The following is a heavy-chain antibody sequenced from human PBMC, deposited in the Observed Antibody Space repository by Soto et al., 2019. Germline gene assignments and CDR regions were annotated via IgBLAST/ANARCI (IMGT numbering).Heavy chain of an antibody. D-gene: IGHD3-22*01. CDR3: TRYYYASSGYYVY. CDR1: GGSISSGDYY. V-gene: IGHV4-30-4*01. Sequence: SETLSLTSTVSGGSISSGDYYWVWIRRPPGKGLEWIVYIYYSGSTYYNPSLKSRVTISVDTSKNQFSLKLSSVTAADTAVYYCTRYYYASSGYYVYWGQGTLVTVSS. CDR2: IYYSGST. J-gene: IGHJ4*02.